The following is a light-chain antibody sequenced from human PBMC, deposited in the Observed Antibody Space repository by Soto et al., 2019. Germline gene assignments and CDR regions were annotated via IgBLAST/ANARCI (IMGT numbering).Light chain of an antibody. V-gene: IGLV8-61*01. CDR3: MLYMGGGLVV. CDR1: SGSVSTTYY. Sequence: QTVVTQEPSFSVSPGGTVTLTCGLTSGSVSTTYYPSWYQQTPGQAPRTLIYSTNIRSSGVPDRFSGSILGNKAALTSTGAQADDESDYHCMLYMGGGLVVFGGGTTLTVL. CDR2: STN. J-gene: IGLJ2*01.